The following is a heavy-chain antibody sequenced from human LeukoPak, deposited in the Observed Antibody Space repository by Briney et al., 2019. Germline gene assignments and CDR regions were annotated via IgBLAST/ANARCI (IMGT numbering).Heavy chain of an antibody. V-gene: IGHV3-23*01. CDR2: ISGSGGST. CDR3: AKDGLYYYDSSGYYRFDY. CDR1: GFYA. D-gene: IGHD3-22*01. J-gene: IGHJ4*02. Sequence: PGGSLRLSCAASGFYAMSWVRQAPGEGLEWVSAISGSGGSTYYADSVKGRFTISRDNSKNTLYLQMNSLRAEDTAVYYCAKDGLYYYDSSGYYRFDYWGQGTLVTVSS.